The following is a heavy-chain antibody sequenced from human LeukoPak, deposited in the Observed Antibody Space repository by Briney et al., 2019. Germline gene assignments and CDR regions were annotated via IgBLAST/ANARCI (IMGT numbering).Heavy chain of an antibody. CDR2: IYYSGST. D-gene: IGHD5-18*01. CDR1: GGSISSSSYY. J-gene: IGHJ4*02. Sequence: LSLTCTVSGGSISSSSYYWGWIRQPPGKGLEWIGYIYYSGSTYYNPSLKSRVTISVDTSKNQFSLKLSSVTAADTAVYYCAREPTRSGYSYGYSWGQGTLVTVSS. CDR3: AREPTRSGYSYGYS. V-gene: IGHV4-30-4*08.